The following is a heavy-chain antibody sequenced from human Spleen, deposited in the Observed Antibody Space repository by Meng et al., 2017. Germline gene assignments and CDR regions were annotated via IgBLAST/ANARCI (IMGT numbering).Heavy chain of an antibody. CDR1: GGSFRDYH. CDR2: INHSGST. Sequence: LQEVGAGMLKPSETLSLTCVVSGGSFRDYHWSWIRQPPGKGLEWIGEINHSGSTNYNPSLESRATISVDTSQNNLSLKLSSVTAADSAVYYCARGPTTMAHDFDYWGQGTLVTVSS. J-gene: IGHJ4*02. CDR3: ARGPTTMAHDFDY. V-gene: IGHV4-34*02. D-gene: IGHD4-11*01.